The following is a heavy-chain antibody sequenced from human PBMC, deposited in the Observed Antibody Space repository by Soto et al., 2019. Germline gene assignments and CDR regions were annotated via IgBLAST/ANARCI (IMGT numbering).Heavy chain of an antibody. Sequence: EVQLLESGGGLVQPGGSLRLSCAASGFTFSTYALNWVRQAPGKGLEWVSTISNSGGSTYYADSVKGRFTISRDNSQNTLYLQMNSLRAEDTAIYYCAKDRSGTTADAFDIWGQGTMVTVSS. V-gene: IGHV3-23*01. D-gene: IGHD1-1*01. CDR3: AKDRSGTTADAFDI. CDR2: ISNSGGST. J-gene: IGHJ3*02. CDR1: GFTFSTYA.